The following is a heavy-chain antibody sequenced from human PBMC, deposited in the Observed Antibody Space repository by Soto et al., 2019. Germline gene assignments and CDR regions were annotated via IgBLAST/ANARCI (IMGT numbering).Heavy chain of an antibody. CDR1: GFSSSDYW. J-gene: IGHJ3*02. CDR2: INGDGSDR. V-gene: IGHV3-7*01. Sequence: GSLLLACLASGFSSSDYWMAWIRQVPGKGLELVAAINGDGSDRGYLESVEGRFTISRDNANNSVFLHLNTLTAEDTAVYFCTRDPSWGAFDIWGQGTTVTV. D-gene: IGHD3-16*01. CDR3: TRDPSWGAFDI.